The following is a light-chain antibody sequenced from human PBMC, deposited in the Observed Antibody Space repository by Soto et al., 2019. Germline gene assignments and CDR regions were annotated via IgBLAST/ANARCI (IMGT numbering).Light chain of an antibody. CDR1: SSNIGSNT. V-gene: IGLV1-44*01. J-gene: IGLJ2*01. Sequence: QSVLTQPPSASGTPGQRVTISCSGSSSNIGSNTVNWYQQLPGTAPKLLIYSNNQRPSGVPGRFSRSKSGTSASLAISGLQSEDEADYYCAAWDDSLNGVVFGGGTKLTVL. CDR2: SNN. CDR3: AAWDDSLNGVV.